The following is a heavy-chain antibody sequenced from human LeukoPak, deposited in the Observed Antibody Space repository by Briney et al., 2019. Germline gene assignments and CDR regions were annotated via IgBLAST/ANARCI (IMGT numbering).Heavy chain of an antibody. Sequence: SETLSLTCAVYGGSFSGYYWSWIRQPPGKGLEWIGEINHSGSTNYNPSLKSRVTISVDTSKNQFSLKLSSVTAADTAVYYCARRLMVYARYYYYYMDVWGKGTTVTVSS. J-gene: IGHJ6*03. CDR2: INHSGST. CDR3: ARRLMVYARYYYYYMDV. D-gene: IGHD2-8*01. CDR1: GGSFSGYY. V-gene: IGHV4-34*01.